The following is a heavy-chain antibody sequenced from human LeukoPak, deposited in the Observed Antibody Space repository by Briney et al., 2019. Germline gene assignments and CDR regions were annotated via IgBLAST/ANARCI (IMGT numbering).Heavy chain of an antibody. V-gene: IGHV3-7*01. CDR3: ARAGGYPRLLDY. Sequence: GGSLRLSCAASGFTFSSYWMSWVRQAPGKGLEWVANIKQGGSEKYYLDSVKGRFTISRDNAKNSLYLQMNSLRAEDTAVYYCARAGGYPRLLDYWGQGTLVTVSS. CDR2: IKQGGSEK. D-gene: IGHD5-12*01. J-gene: IGHJ4*02. CDR1: GFTFSSYW.